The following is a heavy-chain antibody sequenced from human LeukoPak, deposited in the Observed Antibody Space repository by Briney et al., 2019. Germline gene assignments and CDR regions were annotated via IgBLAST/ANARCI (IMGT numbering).Heavy chain of an antibody. Sequence: GGSLRLSCAASGFTFSSYEMNWVRQAPGKGLEWVSYISSSGSTIYYADSVKGRFTISRDNAKNSLYLQMNSLRAEDTAVYYCARVPYYYDSSSYSWGQGTMVTVSS. J-gene: IGHJ3*01. D-gene: IGHD3-22*01. CDR3: ARVPYYYDSSSYS. CDR1: GFTFSSYE. CDR2: ISSSGSTI. V-gene: IGHV3-48*03.